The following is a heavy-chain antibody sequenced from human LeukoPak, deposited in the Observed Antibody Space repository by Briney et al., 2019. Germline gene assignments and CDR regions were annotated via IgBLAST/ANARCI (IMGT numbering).Heavy chain of an antibody. CDR1: GFAFNSQT. D-gene: IGHD3-22*01. Sequence: GGSLRLSCAASGFAFNSQTMSWVRQAPGKGLEWVARIKEDEIEIHYVDSVKGRFTISRDNAKDSLYLQMNSLRVEDTAVYYCARSGFRHFDPWGQGTLVTVSS. J-gene: IGHJ5*02. V-gene: IGHV3-7*01. CDR2: IKEDEIEI. CDR3: ARSGFRHFDP.